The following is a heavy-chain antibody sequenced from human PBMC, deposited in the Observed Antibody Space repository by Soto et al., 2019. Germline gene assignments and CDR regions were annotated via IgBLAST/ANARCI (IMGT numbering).Heavy chain of an antibody. CDR2: INHSGST. CDR3: AREGGRSSSWSRAVGY. Sequence: ASETLSLTCAVYGGSFSGYYWSWTRQPPGKGLEWIGEINHSGSTNYNPSLKSRVTISVDTSKNQFSLKLSSVTAADTAVYYCAREGGRSSSWSRAVGYWGQGTLVTVSS. CDR1: GGSFSGYY. D-gene: IGHD6-13*01. V-gene: IGHV4-34*01. J-gene: IGHJ4*02.